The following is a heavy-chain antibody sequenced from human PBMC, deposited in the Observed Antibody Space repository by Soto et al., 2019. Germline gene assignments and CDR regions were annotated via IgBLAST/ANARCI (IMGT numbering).Heavy chain of an antibody. CDR3: ARNGTLTGYSYGMDV. V-gene: IGHV1-69*01. CDR1: GGTFSDFT. Sequence: QVQLVQSGAELRKPGSSVKVSCKASGGTFSDFTINWVRQAPGQRLEWMGGIIPIFDTANYAENFQGRVTITADESTSTPFMEVSSLRSEDTAVYYCARNGTLTGYSYGMDVWGQGTMVTVSS. D-gene: IGHD1-1*01. CDR2: IIPIFDTA. J-gene: IGHJ6*02.